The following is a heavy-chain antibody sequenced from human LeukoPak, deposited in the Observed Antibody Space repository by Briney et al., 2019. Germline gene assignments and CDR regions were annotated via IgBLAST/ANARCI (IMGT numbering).Heavy chain of an antibody. CDR2: SYTSGRT. D-gene: IGHD3-9*01. Sequence: SQTLSLTCTVSGDSLTIGSFYWSWIRQPAGRGLEGIGRSYTSGRTDYNPSLKSRVPMSVDTSKSDFSLNLSSVTATDTAVYHCARDPTGHGFYFDYWGQGIQVTVSS. CDR3: ARDPTGHGFYFDY. J-gene: IGHJ4*02. V-gene: IGHV4-61*02. CDR1: GDSLTIGSFY.